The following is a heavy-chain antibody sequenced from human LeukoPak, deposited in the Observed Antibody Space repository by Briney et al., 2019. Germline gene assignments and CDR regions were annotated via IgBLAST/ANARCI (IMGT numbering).Heavy chain of an antibody. CDR3: ARAGARQIAAVGY. D-gene: IGHD6-13*01. CDR1: GYTFTSYD. J-gene: IGHJ4*02. Sequence: GASVKVSCKASGYTFTSYDINWVRQATGKGLEWMGWMNPNSGNTGYAQKFQGRVTMTRNTSISTAYMELSSLRSEDTAVYYCARAGARQIAAVGYWGQGTLVTVSS. V-gene: IGHV1-8*01. CDR2: MNPNSGNT.